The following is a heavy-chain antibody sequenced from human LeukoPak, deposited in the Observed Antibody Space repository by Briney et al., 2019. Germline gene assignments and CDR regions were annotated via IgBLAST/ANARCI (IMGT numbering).Heavy chain of an antibody. CDR2: ISSSSSYI. D-gene: IGHD5-24*01. CDR3: ARDIREMATFGEFDP. CDR1: GFTFSSYS. J-gene: IGHJ5*02. V-gene: IGHV3-21*01. Sequence: GGSLRLSCAASGFTFSSYSMNWVRQAPGKGLEWVSSISSSSSYIYYADSVKGRFTISRDNAKNSLYPQMDSLRAEDTAVYYCARDIREMATFGEFDPWGQGTLVTVSS.